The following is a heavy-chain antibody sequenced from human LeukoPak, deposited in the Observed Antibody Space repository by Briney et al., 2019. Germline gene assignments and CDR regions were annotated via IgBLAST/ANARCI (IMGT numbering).Heavy chain of an antibody. CDR1: GFTFSSYA. CDR3: AKEIAVAGLFDY. V-gene: IGHV3-30*04. J-gene: IGHJ4*02. D-gene: IGHD6-19*01. CDR2: ISYDGSNK. Sequence: PGRSLRLSCAASGFTFSSYAMHWVRQAPGKGLEWVAVISYDGSNKYYADSVKGRFTISRDNSKNTLYLQMNSLRAEDTAVYYCAKEIAVAGLFDYWGQGTLVTVSS.